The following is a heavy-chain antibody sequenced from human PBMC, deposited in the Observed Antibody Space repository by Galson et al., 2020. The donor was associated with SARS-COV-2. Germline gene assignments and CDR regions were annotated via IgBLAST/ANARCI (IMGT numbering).Heavy chain of an antibody. J-gene: IGHJ5*02. D-gene: IGHD2-2*01. Sequence: SETLSLTCTVSGGSIRSSSYYWGWIRQPPGKGLEWIGTIYYSAGTYHNPSLKSRVTISVDTSKNQFSLKLSSVTAADTAVYYCARLVTAAAIGGNWFDPWGQGTLVTVSS. CDR2: IYYSAGT. V-gene: IGHV4-39*01. CDR1: GGSIRSSSYY. CDR3: ARLVTAAAIGGNWFDP.